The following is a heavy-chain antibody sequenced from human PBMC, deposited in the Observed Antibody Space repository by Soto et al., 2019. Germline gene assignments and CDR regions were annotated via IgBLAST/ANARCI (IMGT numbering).Heavy chain of an antibody. V-gene: IGHV3-33*01. CDR3: AREYEDYRRDWQILDY. CDR2: IWYDGTNK. J-gene: IGHJ4*02. Sequence: QVQLVESGGDVVQPGRSLRLSCAASGFIFSNYGMHWVRQAPGKGLEWVAVIWYDGTNKYYADSVKGRFTISRDNGKNTVYRQMNSLRAEDTAVYFCAREYEDYRRDWQILDYWGQGTLVTVSS. D-gene: IGHD2-21*02. CDR1: GFIFSNYG.